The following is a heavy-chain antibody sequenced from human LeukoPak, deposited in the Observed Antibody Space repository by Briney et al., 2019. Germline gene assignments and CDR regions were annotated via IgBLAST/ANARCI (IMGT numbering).Heavy chain of an antibody. V-gene: IGHV1-2*06. J-gene: IGHJ4*02. Sequence: ASVKVSCKASGYTLTEYYMHWVRQAPGQGLEWMGLIIPNTGGTTYQQKFQGRVTMTRDTSISTFYMELSSLRSDDTAVYYCSTEVKYCTSPNCGNYWGQGTLVTVSS. D-gene: IGHD2-8*01. CDR2: IIPNTGGT. CDR3: STEVKYCTSPNCGNY. CDR1: GYTLTEYY.